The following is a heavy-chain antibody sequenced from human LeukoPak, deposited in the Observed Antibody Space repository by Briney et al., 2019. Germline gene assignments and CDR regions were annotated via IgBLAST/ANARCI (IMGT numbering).Heavy chain of an antibody. V-gene: IGHV4-4*07. D-gene: IGHD2-15*01. CDR3: ARGLGYCSGGSCYSYYYYYMDV. J-gene: IGHJ6*03. CDR1: GGSISSYY. CDR2: IYTSGST. Sequence: SETLSLTCTVSGGSISSYYWSWIRQPAGKGLEWIGRIYTSGSTNYNPSLKSRVTVSVDTSKNQFSLKLSSVTAADTAVYYCARGLGYCSGGSCYSYYYYYMDVWGKGTTVTISS.